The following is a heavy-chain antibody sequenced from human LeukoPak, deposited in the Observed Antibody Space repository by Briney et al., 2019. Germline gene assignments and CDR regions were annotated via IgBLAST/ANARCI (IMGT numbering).Heavy chain of an antibody. CDR2: ISSSSNLI. V-gene: IGHV3-21*01. J-gene: IGHJ2*01. CDR1: GFTFSNYN. D-gene: IGHD3-16*01. Sequence: GGSLRLSCAASGFTFSNYNMNWVRQAPGKGLEWVSSISSSSNLIYYADSVKGRFTISRDNAKNSLDLHMSSLRAEDTAVFYCAREGGHGQRRYSAPWGRGTLVTVSS. CDR3: AREGGHGQRRYSAP.